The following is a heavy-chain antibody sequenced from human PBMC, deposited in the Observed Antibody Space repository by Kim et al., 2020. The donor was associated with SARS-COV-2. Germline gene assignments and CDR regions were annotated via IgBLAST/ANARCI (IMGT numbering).Heavy chain of an antibody. Sequence: GWSLRLSCAASGFTFSSHWMHWVRQAPGKGLVWVSRINSDGTTTNYGDSVKGRFTISRDNAKNTLYLQMNSLRAEDTAVYYCVRRQFTSGWYYFDYWGQGTLVTVSS. CDR2: INSDGTTT. D-gene: IGHD6-19*01. CDR1: GFTFSSHW. CDR3: VRRQFTSGWYYFDY. V-gene: IGHV3-74*01. J-gene: IGHJ4*02.